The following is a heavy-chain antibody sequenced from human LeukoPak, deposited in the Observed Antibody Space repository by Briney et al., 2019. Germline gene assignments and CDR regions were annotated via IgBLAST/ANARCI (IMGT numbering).Heavy chain of an antibody. Sequence: SETLSLTCAVYGGSFSGYYWSWLRQPPGKGLEWIGQINHSGSTNYNPPLKSRVTISVDTCKNQFYLKLSSVTAEDTGVYYCARGGYRSRTPRSGEYFQHWGQGTLVTVSS. D-gene: IGHD4-23*01. CDR1: GGSFSGYY. CDR2: INHSGST. J-gene: IGHJ1*01. CDR3: ARGGYRSRTPRSGEYFQH. V-gene: IGHV4-34*01.